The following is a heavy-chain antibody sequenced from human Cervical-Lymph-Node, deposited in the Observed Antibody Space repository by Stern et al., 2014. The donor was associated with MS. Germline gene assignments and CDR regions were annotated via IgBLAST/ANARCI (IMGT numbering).Heavy chain of an antibody. J-gene: IGHJ4*02. CDR1: GFSFSRYA. D-gene: IGHD6-13*01. CDR3: ASAYSSSHYYFDY. CDR2: ILYYGSTP. Sequence: VQLVQSGGGVVQPGRSLRLSCAASGFSFSRYAMHWVRQAPGKGLEWVALILYYGSTPSDAYSVTGLFTISRDNFKNTLYLQMNSLRAEDTAVYYCASAYSSSHYYFDYWGQGTLVTVSS. V-gene: IGHV3-33*01.